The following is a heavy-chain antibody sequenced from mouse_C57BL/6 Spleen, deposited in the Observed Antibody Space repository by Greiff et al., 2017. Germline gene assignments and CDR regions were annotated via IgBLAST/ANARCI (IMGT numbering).Heavy chain of an antibody. CDR3: ARGTWGGAMDY. V-gene: IGHV1-80*01. J-gene: IGHJ4*01. CDR2: IYPGDGDT. Sequence: VQVVESGAELVKPGASVKISCKASGYAFSSYWMNWVKQRPGKGLEWIGQIYPGDGDTNYNGKFKGKATLTADKSSSTAYMQLSSLTYEDSAVYFCARGTWGGAMDYWGQGTSVTVSS. CDR1: GYAFSSYW.